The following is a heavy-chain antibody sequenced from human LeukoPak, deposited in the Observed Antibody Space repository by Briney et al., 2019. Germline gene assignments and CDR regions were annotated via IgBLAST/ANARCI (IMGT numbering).Heavy chain of an antibody. V-gene: IGHV3-21*01. CDR3: AKDQKRGCSYGYLFYYYYMDV. J-gene: IGHJ6*03. D-gene: IGHD5-18*01. CDR1: GFTFSSYS. CDR2: ISSSSSYI. Sequence: PGGSLRLSCAASGFTFSSYSMNWVRQAPGKGLEWVSSISSSSSYIYYADSVKGRFTISRDNAKNSLYLQMNSLRAEDTAVYYCAKDQKRGCSYGYLFYYYYMDVWGKGTTVTISS.